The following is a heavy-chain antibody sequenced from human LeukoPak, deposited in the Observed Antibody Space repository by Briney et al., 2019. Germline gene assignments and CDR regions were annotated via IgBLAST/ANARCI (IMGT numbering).Heavy chain of an antibody. CDR3: AKGLQQLVPFWFDA. CDR1: GCTFSSYA. J-gene: IGHJ5*02. V-gene: IGHV3-23*01. Sequence: GGSLRLSCAASGCTFSSYAMSWIRQAPGKGLEWVSAISGSGGSTYYADSVKGRFPISRDNSKNTLYLQMNSLRAEDTAVYYCAKGLQQLVPFWFDAWGQGTLVTVSS. D-gene: IGHD6-13*01. CDR2: ISGSGGST.